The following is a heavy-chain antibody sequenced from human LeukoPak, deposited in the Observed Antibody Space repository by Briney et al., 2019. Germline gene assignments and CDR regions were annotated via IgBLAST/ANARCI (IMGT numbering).Heavy chain of an antibody. Sequence: GGSLRLSCAASGFTFSSYSMNWVRQAPGKGLEWVSSISSSSSYIYYADSVKGRFTISRDNAKNSLYLQMNSLRAEDTAVYYCARARGDYYYYYMDVWGKGTTVTVSS. CDR1: GFTFSSYS. V-gene: IGHV3-21*01. J-gene: IGHJ6*03. CDR3: ARARGDYYYYYMDV. CDR2: ISSSSSYI.